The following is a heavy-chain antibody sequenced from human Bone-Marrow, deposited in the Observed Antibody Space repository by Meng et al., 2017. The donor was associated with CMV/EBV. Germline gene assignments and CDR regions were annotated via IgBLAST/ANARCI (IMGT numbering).Heavy chain of an antibody. D-gene: IGHD2-15*01. Sequence: SETLSLTCTVSGGSISSSSYYWGWIRQPPGKGLEWIGSIYYSGSTYYNPSLKSRVTISVDTSKNQFSLKLSSVIAADTAVYYCARAGVVAAPMGLDWGQGTLVTVSS. CDR1: GGSISSSSYY. V-gene: IGHV4-39*07. J-gene: IGHJ4*02. CDR2: IYYSGST. CDR3: ARAGVVAAPMGLD.